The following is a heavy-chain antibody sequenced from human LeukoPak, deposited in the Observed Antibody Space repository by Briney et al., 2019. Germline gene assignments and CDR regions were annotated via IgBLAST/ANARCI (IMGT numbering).Heavy chain of an antibody. CDR2: IYSSGST. CDR1: GGSISNYY. CDR3: ARIAIAGSAYDY. D-gene: IGHD6-13*01. V-gene: IGHV4-4*07. Sequence: SETLSLTCTVSGGSISNYYWTWIRQPAGKGLEWIGRIYSSGSTDYNPSLKSRLTMSIDTSKNQFSLKLSSVTAADTAVYYCARIAIAGSAYDYWGQGTLVTVSS. J-gene: IGHJ4*02.